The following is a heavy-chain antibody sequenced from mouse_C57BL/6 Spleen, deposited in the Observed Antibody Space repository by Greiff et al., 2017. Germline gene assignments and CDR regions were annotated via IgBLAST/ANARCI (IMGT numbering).Heavy chain of an antibody. Sequence: DVHLVESGGDLVKPGGSLKLSCAASGFTFSSYGMSWVRQTPDKRLEWVATISSGGSYTYYPDSVKGRFTISRDNAKNTLYLQMSSLKSEDTAMYYCARQTTVRAMDYWGQGTSVTVSS. J-gene: IGHJ4*01. CDR1: GFTFSSYG. D-gene: IGHD1-1*01. V-gene: IGHV5-6*01. CDR2: ISSGGSYT. CDR3: ARQTTVRAMDY.